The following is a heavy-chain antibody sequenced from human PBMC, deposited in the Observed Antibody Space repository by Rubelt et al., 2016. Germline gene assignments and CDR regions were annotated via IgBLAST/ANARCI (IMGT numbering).Heavy chain of an antibody. CDR2: IHPIFGPA. CDR1: GGTFSSYA. CDR3: ARRDLSISGTYYAFDY. J-gene: IGHJ4*02. D-gene: IGHD1-26*01. Sequence: QVQLVQSGAEVKKPGSSVKVSCKASGGTFSSYAISWVRQAPGQGLEWMGGIHPIFGPANYAQKFQGGVTITADESTGTAYMELSSLRSEDTAVYYCARRDLSISGTYYAFDYWGQGTLVTVSS. V-gene: IGHV1-69*01.